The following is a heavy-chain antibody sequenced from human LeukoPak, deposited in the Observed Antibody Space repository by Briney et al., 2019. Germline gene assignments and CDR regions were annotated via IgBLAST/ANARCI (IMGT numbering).Heavy chain of an antibody. CDR3: TTDAAPATMSFDY. V-gene: IGHV3-15*01. J-gene: IGHJ4*02. CDR1: RFTFSNAW. D-gene: IGHD2-2*01. Sequence: GGSLRLSCAASRFTFSNAWMSWVRQAPGKGLEWVGRIKSKADGGTTDYAAPVEGRFTISRDDSKNTVYLQMNSLKTEDTAVYYCTTDAAPATMSFDYWGQGTLVTVSS. CDR2: IKSKADGGTT.